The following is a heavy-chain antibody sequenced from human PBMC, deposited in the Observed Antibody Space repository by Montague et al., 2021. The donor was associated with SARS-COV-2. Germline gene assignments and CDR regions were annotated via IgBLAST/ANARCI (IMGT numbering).Heavy chain of an antibody. CDR2: TYYRSKWYN. CDR1: GNSVSSNSAA. Sequence: CAISGNSVSSNSAAGNWIRQSPSRGLEWLGRTYYRSKWYNDYAVSVKSRITINPDTSKNQFSLQLNSVTPEDTAVYYCARDDPYCTNGVCYTGNWFDPWGQGTLVTVPS. J-gene: IGHJ5*02. V-gene: IGHV6-1*01. D-gene: IGHD2-8*01. CDR3: ARDDPYCTNGVCYTGNWFDP.